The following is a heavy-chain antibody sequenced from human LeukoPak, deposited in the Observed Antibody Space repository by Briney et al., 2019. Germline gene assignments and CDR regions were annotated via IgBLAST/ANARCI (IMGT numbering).Heavy chain of an antibody. Sequence: PGGSLRLSCAASGFTFSDYYMSWIRQAPGKGLEWVSYISSSGSTIYYADSVKGRFTISRDNAKNSLYLQMNSLRAEDTAVYYCARDLRWLATRDGPSFDYWGQGTLVTVSS. D-gene: IGHD6-19*01. CDR1: GFTFSDYY. V-gene: IGHV3-11*01. CDR2: ISSSGSTI. J-gene: IGHJ4*02. CDR3: ARDLRWLATRDGPSFDY.